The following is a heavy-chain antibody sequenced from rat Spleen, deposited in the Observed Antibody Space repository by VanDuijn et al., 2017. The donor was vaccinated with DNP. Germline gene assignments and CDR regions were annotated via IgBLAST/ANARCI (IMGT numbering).Heavy chain of an antibody. J-gene: IGHJ2*01. CDR3: ARHVDY. CDR2: ISTSGGST. V-gene: IGHV5-22*01. Sequence: EVQLVESGGGLVQPGRSLKLSCAVSRITFSDHNMAWVRQAPKKGLEWVATISTSGGSTYYGDSVKGRFTISRDNAKSTLYLQMNSLRSEDTATYYCARHVDYWGQGVMVTVSS. CDR1: RITFSDHN.